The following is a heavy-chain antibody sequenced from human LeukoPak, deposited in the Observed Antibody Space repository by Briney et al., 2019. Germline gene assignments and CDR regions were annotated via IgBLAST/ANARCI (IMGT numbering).Heavy chain of an antibody. D-gene: IGHD3-9*01. V-gene: IGHV4-59*12. J-gene: IGHJ6*03. CDR1: GGSISSYY. CDR3: ARGLRYFGVYYMDV. CDR2: IYYSGST. Sequence: PSETLSLTCTVSGGSISSYYWSWIRQPPGKGLEWIGYIYYSGSTNYNPSLKSRVTMSVDTSKNQFSLRLSSVTAADTAVYYCARGLRYFGVYYMDVWGKGTTITVSS.